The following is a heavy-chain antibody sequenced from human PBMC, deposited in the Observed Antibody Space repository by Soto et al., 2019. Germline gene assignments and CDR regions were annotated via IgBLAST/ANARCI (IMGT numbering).Heavy chain of an antibody. CDR3: ARVEVAGTVDAFDI. J-gene: IGHJ3*02. CDR2: MNPNSGNT. CDR1: GYTFTSYD. V-gene: IGHV1-8*01. D-gene: IGHD6-19*01. Sequence: GASVKASCKASGYTFTSYDINWVRQATGQGLEWMGWMNPNSGNTGYAQKFQGRVTMTRNTSISTAYMELSSLRSEDTAVYYCARVEVAGTVDAFDIWGQGTMVTVSS.